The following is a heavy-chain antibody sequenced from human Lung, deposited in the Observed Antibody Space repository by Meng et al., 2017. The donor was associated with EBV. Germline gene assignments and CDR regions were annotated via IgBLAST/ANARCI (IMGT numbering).Heavy chain of an antibody. CDR3: ARESFNSGWYSDY. Sequence: VQRQGSGPGLVKTSETLSLTCTVSGDSISDYFWNWIRQPAGKGLEWIGRIYSSGITNYSPSLQSRVTMSVDTSKNQFSLKLYSVTTADTAVYYCARESFNSGWYSDYWGQGTLVTVSS. D-gene: IGHD6-19*01. CDR1: GDSISDYF. V-gene: IGHV4-4*07. J-gene: IGHJ4*02. CDR2: IYSSGIT.